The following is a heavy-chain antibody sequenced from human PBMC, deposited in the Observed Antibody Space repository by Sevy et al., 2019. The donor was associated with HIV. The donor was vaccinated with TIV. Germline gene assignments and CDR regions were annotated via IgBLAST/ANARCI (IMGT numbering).Heavy chain of an antibody. J-gene: IGHJ4*02. CDR2: VSRGGYTI. CDR1: GFIFSDYY. D-gene: IGHD3-22*01. Sequence: GGSLRLSCAASGFIFSDYYMAWVRQAPGKGLEWISYVSRGGYTIYYADSVEGRFSISRDDAKDSLFLQMDSLRAEDTAFYYCARGAHYDDAGWGSDYWGQGALVTVSS. V-gene: IGHV3-11*01. CDR3: ARGAHYDDAGWGSDY.